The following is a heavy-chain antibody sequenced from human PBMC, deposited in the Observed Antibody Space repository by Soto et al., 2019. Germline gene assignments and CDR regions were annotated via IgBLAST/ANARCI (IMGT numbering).Heavy chain of an antibody. CDR3: AKASNYYYYYYMDV. V-gene: IGHV3-23*01. CDR1: GFTFSSYA. J-gene: IGHJ6*03. CDR2: ISGSGGST. Sequence: GGSLRLSCAASGFTFSSYAMSWVRQAPGKGLEWVSAISGSGGSTYYADSVKGRFTISRDNSKNTLYLQMNSLRAEDTAVYYCAKASNYYYYYYMDVRGKGTTVTVSS.